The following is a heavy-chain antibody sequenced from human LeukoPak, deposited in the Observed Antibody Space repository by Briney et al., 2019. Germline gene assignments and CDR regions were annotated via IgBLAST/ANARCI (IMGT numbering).Heavy chain of an antibody. CDR1: GFTFSSYW. V-gene: IGHV3-7*01. Sequence: PGGSLRLSCAASGFTFSSYWMSWVRQAPGKGREWVANIKQDGSEKYYVDSVKGRFTISRDNAKNSLYLQMNSLRAEDTGVYCCARAGWSDANVMELWGKGTTVTVSS. CDR2: IKQDGSEK. D-gene: IGHD3-3*01. CDR3: ARAGWSDANVMEL. J-gene: IGHJ6*04.